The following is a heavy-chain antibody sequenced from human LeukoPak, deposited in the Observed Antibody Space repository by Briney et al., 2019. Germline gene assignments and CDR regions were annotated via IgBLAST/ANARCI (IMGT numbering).Heavy chain of an antibody. CDR2: INSDGSST. CDR3: ARAYSGSYYDY. D-gene: IGHD1-26*01. CDR1: GFTFSSYS. J-gene: IGHJ4*02. Sequence: GGSLRLSCAASGFTFSSYSMHWVRQAPGKGLVWVSRINSDGSSTSYADSVEGRFTISRDNAKNTLYLQMNSLRAEDTAVYYCARAYSGSYYDYWGQGTLVTVSS. V-gene: IGHV3-74*01.